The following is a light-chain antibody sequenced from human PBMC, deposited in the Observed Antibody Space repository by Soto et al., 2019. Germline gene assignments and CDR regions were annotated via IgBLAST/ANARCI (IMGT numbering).Light chain of an antibody. CDR2: DAS. J-gene: IGKJ2*01. CDR1: QDIKSN. V-gene: IGKV1-33*01. Sequence: DIQMTQSPSSLSASVGASVTITCQASQDIKSNMNWLQQKPGEAPQLLIYDASKLETGVPSRFSGSGSGTDFAFTITSLEPEDVATYFCQQYDYLPYTFGQETKLQIK. CDR3: QQYDYLPYT.